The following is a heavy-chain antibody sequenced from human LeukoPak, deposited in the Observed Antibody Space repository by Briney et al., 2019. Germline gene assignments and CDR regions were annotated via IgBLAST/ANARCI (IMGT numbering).Heavy chain of an antibody. CDR3: ARDPIQLWLPEYYFDY. V-gene: IGHV3-48*04. CDR1: GFTFSSYS. CDR2: ISSSSSTI. J-gene: IGHJ4*02. Sequence: GGSLRLSCAASGFTFSSYSMNWVRQAPRKGLEWVSYISSSSSTIYYADSVKGRFTISRDNAKNSLYLQMNSLRAEDTAVYYCARDPIQLWLPEYYFDYWGQGTLVTVSS. D-gene: IGHD5-18*01.